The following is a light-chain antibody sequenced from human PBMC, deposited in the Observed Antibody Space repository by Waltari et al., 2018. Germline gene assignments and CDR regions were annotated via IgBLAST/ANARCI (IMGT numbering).Light chain of an antibody. CDR3: QKYESLPAT. Sequence: EIVLTQYPGTLSLSPGERATLSCRASQSVSRALAWYPQKPGQAPRLLIYDAFSRATGIPDRFSGSGSGTDFSLTISRLEPEDFAVYYCQKYESLPATFGQGTKVEIK. J-gene: IGKJ1*01. V-gene: IGKV3-20*01. CDR1: QSVSRA. CDR2: DAF.